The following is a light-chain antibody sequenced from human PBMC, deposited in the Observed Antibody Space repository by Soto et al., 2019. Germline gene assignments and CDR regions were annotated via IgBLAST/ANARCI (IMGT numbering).Light chain of an antibody. CDR1: SSDVGTFNL. CDR3: CSYARSSTLI. CDR2: EGT. V-gene: IGLV2-23*01. Sequence: QSALTQPASVSGSPGQSITISCAGTSSDVGTFNLVSWYQQHPGKAPKLIIYEGTKRPSGVSNRFSASKSGNTASLTISGLQAEDEADYYCCSYARSSTLIFGGGTKVTVL. J-gene: IGLJ2*01.